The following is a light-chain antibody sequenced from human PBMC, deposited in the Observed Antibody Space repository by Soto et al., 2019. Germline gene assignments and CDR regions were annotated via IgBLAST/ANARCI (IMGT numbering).Light chain of an antibody. CDR2: EVS. V-gene: IGLV2-8*01. CDR1: SSDVGGYNY. Sequence: QSALTQPPSASVSPGQSVTISCTGTSSDVGGYNYVSWYQQYPGKAPKLMIYEVSKRPSGVPDRFSGSKSGNTASLTVSGLQVEDEADYYCSSYAGTKHYVFGTGTKLTVL. J-gene: IGLJ1*01. CDR3: SSYAGTKHYV.